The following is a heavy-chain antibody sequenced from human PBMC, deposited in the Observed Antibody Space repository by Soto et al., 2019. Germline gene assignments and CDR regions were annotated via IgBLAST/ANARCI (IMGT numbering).Heavy chain of an antibody. CDR2: ISAYNGNT. CDR3: ATGRVTYYYDSSGYNYYNYYGMDV. Sequence: ASVKVSCKASGYTFTSYGISWVRQAPGQGLEWMGWISAYNGNTNYAQKLQGRVTMTTDTSTSTAYMELRSLRSDDTAVYYCATGRVTYYYDSSGYNYYNYYGMDVWG. J-gene: IGHJ6*02. D-gene: IGHD3-22*01. CDR1: GYTFTSYG. V-gene: IGHV1-18*01.